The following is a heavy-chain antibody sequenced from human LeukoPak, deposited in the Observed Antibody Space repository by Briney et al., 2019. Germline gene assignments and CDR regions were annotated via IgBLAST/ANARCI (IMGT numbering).Heavy chain of an antibody. CDR3: ATGSQMREAEY. V-gene: IGHV3-11*01. D-gene: IGHD3-10*01. Sequence: GGSLRLSWAASGFILSDRYMAWIRQAQGKGLEWLSYISGSGSDINYADSVKGRFTISRDNAKNSLYLQMNSLRAEDTAVYYCATGSQMREAEYWGQGTLVTVSS. CDR2: ISGSGSDI. CDR1: GFILSDRY. J-gene: IGHJ4*02.